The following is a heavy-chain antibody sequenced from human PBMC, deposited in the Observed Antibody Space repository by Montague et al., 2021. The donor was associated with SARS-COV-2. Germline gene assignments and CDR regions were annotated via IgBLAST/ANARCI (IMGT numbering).Heavy chain of an antibody. CDR1: GYSFTSYG. CDR3: AGGGMEYTTTGGRVSVDPDYFDX. CDR2: ISSYNGHT. V-gene: IGHV1-18*01. D-gene: IGHD3-16*01. J-gene: IGHJ4*02. Sequence: SVKVSCKATGYSFTSYGINWVRQAPGQGLEWMGWISSYNGHTNYAPKFQGRVTMTADTSTTTAYMELTNLRSGDTAVYFCAGGGMEYTTTGGRVSVDPDYFDXWDQGTLVTVSS.